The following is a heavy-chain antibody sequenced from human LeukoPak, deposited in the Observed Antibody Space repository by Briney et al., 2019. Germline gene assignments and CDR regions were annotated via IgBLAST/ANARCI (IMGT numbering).Heavy chain of an antibody. Sequence: GGSLRLSCAAAGFTVSSNYMSWVRKAPGKGQEWVSIIYSGETTYYPDSVKGRFTISRDNSKNTLYLQMNSLKAEDTAVYYCVRELQSRGYYYPAYWGQGTLVTVSS. CDR3: VRELQSRGYYYPAY. CDR1: GFTVSSNY. D-gene: IGHD3-22*01. CDR2: IYSGETT. J-gene: IGHJ4*02. V-gene: IGHV3-66*01.